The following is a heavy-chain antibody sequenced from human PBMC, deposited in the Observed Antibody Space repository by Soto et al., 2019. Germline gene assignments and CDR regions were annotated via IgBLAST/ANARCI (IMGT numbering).Heavy chain of an antibody. CDR1: GGSTSSRSYD. V-gene: IGHV4-39*01. CDR3: ARKVRGPKDNYYGMDV. J-gene: IGHJ6*02. D-gene: IGHD2-15*01. Sequence: SETLSLTCTVSGGSTSSRSYDWGWIRQPPGKGLEWIGSIYYSGNTHYNPSPKSRVTISVDTSKNQFSLKLSSVTAADTAVYYCARKVRGPKDNYYGMDVWGQGTTVTVSS. CDR2: IYYSGNT.